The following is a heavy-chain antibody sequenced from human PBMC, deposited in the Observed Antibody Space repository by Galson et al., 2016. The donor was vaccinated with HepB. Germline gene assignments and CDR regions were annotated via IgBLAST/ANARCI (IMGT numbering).Heavy chain of an antibody. CDR1: GYTFTSYG. CDR2: ISAYNGNT. Sequence: SVKVSCKASGYTFTSYGISWVRQAPGQGLEWMGWISAYNGNTNYAQKLQGRVTMTTDTSTSTAYMELRSLRFEDTAMYYCARENSFYYYAGSGQSRIYYFDDWGQGSLLTVSS. D-gene: IGHD3-22*01. CDR3: ARENSFYYYAGSGQSRIYYFDD. J-gene: IGHJ4*02. V-gene: IGHV1-18*01.